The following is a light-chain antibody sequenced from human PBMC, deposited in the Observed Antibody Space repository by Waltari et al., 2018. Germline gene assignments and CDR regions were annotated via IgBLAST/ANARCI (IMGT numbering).Light chain of an antibody. CDR1: QSLLDSDGYTH. V-gene: IGKV2-28*01. J-gene: IGKJ3*01. CDR2: LGS. CDR3: MQTLQTPFT. Sequence: DIVMTQTPLSLPVTPGEPASISCRSSQSLLDSDGYTHLHWYLQKPGQSPQLLIYLGSNRASGVLDRFSGSGSGTDFTLKISRVEAEDVGVYYCMQTLQTPFTFGPGTKLDIK.